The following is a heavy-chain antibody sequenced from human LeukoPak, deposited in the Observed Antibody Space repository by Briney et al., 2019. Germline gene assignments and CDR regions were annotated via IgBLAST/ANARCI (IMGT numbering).Heavy chain of an antibody. CDR3: ARDPGAPVRAFDI. J-gene: IGHJ3*02. CDR2: IIPIDGTA. Sequence: SMKVSCKASRDTFTRYAFSWVRQAPGQGLEWMGGIIPIDGTANFGHKLQGRVTITTDQSQSTAYVELSSVSSEDTAIYYCARDPGAPVRAFDIWGQGTMVTVSS. CDR1: RDTFTRYA. V-gene: IGHV1-69*05. D-gene: IGHD3-10*01.